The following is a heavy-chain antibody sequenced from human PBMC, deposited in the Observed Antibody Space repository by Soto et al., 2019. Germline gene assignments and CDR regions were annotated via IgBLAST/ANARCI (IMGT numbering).Heavy chain of an antibody. Sequence: GSLSLSCTASGFTLQNYAMSWVRQAPGKGLEWVSTLIGGHYGTAYSYSVKGRFTVSRDNSKKCLYLQMNSLGVEDTAMYFCAKGKSTGDIDWFDPWGQGSLVTVSS. D-gene: IGHD3-10*01. CDR3: AKGKSTGDIDWFDP. CDR1: GFTLQNYA. CDR2: LIGGHYGT. J-gene: IGHJ5*02. V-gene: IGHV3-23*01.